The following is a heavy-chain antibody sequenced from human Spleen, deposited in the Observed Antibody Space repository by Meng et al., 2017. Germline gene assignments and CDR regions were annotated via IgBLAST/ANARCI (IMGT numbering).Heavy chain of an antibody. V-gene: IGHV1-2*06. CDR1: GYTFAAYW. J-gene: IGHJ4*02. CDR3: ARDEDISAAGKLFGDY. Sequence: QGQRGQSGPEVKKPGASVKLSCKPSGYTFAAYWIHWLRQAPGQGLEWMGRIDPNNDHTQYAQNFQGRVTMTSDTSISTVYMELNGLRSDDTAVYYCARDEDISAAGKLFGDYWGQGTLVTVSS. CDR2: IDPNNDHT. D-gene: IGHD6-13*01.